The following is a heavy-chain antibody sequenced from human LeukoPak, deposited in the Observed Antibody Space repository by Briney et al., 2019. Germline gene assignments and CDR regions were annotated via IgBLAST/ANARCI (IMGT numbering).Heavy chain of an antibody. CDR3: TTEGGHLHSNPFDY. D-gene: IGHD2-15*01. J-gene: IGHJ4*02. V-gene: IGHV3-15*01. Sequence: GGSLRLSCAASGFTFSSYAMSWVRQAPGKGLEWVGHIKSKTNGGTTDYAAPVKGRFSISRDDSRTTVYLQMNSLRTEDTAVYYCTTEGGHLHSNPFDYWGQGTLVTVSS. CDR2: IKSKTNGGTT. CDR1: GFTFSSYA.